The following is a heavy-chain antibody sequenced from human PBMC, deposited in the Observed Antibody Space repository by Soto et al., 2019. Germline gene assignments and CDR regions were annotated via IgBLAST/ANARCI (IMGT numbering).Heavy chain of an antibody. CDR3: AKSISSLNYYYYYYMDV. Sequence: GGSLRLSCAASGFTFSSYAMSWVRQAPGKGLEWVSAISGSGGSKYYADSVKGRFTISRDNSKNTLYLQMNSLRAEDTAVYYCAKSISSLNYYYYYYMDVWGKGTTVTVSS. CDR1: GFTFSSYA. V-gene: IGHV3-23*01. J-gene: IGHJ6*03. CDR2: ISGSGGSK. D-gene: IGHD6-6*01.